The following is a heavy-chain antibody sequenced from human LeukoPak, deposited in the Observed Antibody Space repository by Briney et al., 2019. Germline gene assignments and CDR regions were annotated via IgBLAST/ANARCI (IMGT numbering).Heavy chain of an antibody. CDR2: ISSSGSTI. CDR3: ARHVVAVGFDY. D-gene: IGHD3-22*01. J-gene: IGHJ4*02. V-gene: IGHV3-48*03. Sequence: GGSLRLSCAASGFTFSSYEMNWARQAPGKGLEWVSYISSSGSTIYYADSVKGRFTISRDNAKNSLYLQMNSLRAEDTAVYYCARHVVAVGFDYWGQGTLVTVSS. CDR1: GFTFSSYE.